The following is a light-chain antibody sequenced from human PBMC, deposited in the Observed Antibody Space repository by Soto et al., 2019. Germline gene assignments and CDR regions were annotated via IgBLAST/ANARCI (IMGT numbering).Light chain of an antibody. CDR1: QSVRSDY. J-gene: IGKJ4*01. CDR3: QQYGNSPLT. CDR2: GVS. Sequence: EIVFTQSPDTLSLSPGQRATLYCRASQSVRSDYFAWYQQKPGHAPRVIIFGVSTRATGVPDRFSRSGSGTDFTLTISRLEPGDFALYYCQQYGNSPLTFGGGTKVDIK. V-gene: IGKV3-20*01.